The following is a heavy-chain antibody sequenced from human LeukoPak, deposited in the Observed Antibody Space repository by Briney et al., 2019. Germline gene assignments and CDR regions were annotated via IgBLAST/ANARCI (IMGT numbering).Heavy chain of an antibody. Sequence: GGSLRLSCTASGFTFSDYAIHWVRQAPGKGLEWVAIVSYDGNNKDYADSVKGRFTISRDNSKNTLYLQMNSLRAEDTAVYYCAKGFRMWGYGYFDYWGQGTLVTVSS. CDR2: VSYDGNNK. J-gene: IGHJ4*02. V-gene: IGHV3-30*04. CDR1: GFTFSDYA. D-gene: IGHD5-12*01. CDR3: AKGFRMWGYGYFDY.